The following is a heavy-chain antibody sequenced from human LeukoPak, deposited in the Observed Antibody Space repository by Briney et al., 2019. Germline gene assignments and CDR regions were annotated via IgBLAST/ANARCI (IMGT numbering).Heavy chain of an antibody. Sequence: SETLSLTCSVSGGSISSSSYHWGWIRQPPGKRLEWIATIYYSGITYYNPSVQSRVTISVDTSKNQFSLKLSSVTAADTAVYYCATTNRYIAAAGTFDYWGQGTLVTVSS. V-gene: IGHV4-39*01. D-gene: IGHD6-13*01. CDR2: IYYSGIT. CDR1: GGSISSSSYH. CDR3: ATTNRYIAAAGTFDY. J-gene: IGHJ4*02.